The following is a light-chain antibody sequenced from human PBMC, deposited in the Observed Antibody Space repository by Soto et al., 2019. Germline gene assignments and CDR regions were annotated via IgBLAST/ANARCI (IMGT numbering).Light chain of an antibody. V-gene: IGKV3D-15*01. CDR2: GAS. CDR1: QSVSNDF. CDR3: QQYQNLWT. J-gene: IGKJ1*01. Sequence: EIVLTQSPGILSLSPGERATLSCRASQSVSNDFLAWYQQKPGQAPRLLIYGASTRATDVPARFSGSGSGTEFTLTINSLQSEDFAVYYCQQYQNLWTFGQGTKVDIK.